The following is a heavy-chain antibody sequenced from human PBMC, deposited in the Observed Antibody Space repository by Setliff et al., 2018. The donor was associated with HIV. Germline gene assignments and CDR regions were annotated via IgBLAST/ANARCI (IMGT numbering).Heavy chain of an antibody. Sequence: SLRLSCTASGFIFGDYSMTWVRQAPGKGPEWIGFIRNKAYAGTTGYAASVKGRFTISRDDSKNTTYLQMNSLRTEDTAIYYCTRDGAYHNFWSGYFFVYWGPGALVTVSS. V-gene: IGHV3-49*04. D-gene: IGHD3-3*01. CDR3: TRDGAYHNFWSGYFFVY. CDR2: IRNKAYAGTT. J-gene: IGHJ4*02. CDR1: GFIFGDYS.